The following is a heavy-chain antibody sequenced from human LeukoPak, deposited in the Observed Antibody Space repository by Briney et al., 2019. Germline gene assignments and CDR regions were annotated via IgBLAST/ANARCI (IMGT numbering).Heavy chain of an antibody. CDR3: ARDTDCSSTSCPIGAFDI. CDR1: GGTFSSYA. D-gene: IGHD2-2*01. CDR2: IIPIFGTA. Sequence: GSSVKVSCKASGGTFSSYAISWVRQAPGQGLEWMGGIIPIFGTANYAQKFQGRVTITADESTSTAYMELSSLRSEDAAVYYCARDTDCSSTSCPIGAFDIWGQGTMVTVSS. J-gene: IGHJ3*02. V-gene: IGHV1-69*01.